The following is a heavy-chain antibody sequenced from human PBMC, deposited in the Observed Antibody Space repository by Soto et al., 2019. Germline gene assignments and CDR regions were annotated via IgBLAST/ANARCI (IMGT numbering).Heavy chain of an antibody. CDR3: ARDLSRYYDNSGLSWFY. CDR2: ISAYNGDT. CDR1: GYTFRSYG. V-gene: IGHV1-18*04. J-gene: IGHJ4*02. Sequence: ASVKVSCKASGYTFRSYGISWVRQAPGQGLEWVGWISAYNGDTHYAPKFQDRITLTTETSTDTAYMELRSLRLDDTAVYYCARDLSRYYDNSGLSWFYRGQVSLVTVSS. D-gene: IGHD3-22*01.